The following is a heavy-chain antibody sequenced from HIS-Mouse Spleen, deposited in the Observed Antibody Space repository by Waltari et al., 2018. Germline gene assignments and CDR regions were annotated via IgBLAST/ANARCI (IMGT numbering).Heavy chain of an antibody. D-gene: IGHD6-13*01. CDR2: IYYRGST. CDR3: AREIPYSSSWYDWYFDL. J-gene: IGHJ2*01. CDR1: GGSISSSSYY. Sequence: QLQLQESGPGLVKPSETLSLTCTVSGGSISSSSYYWGWIRQPPGKGLEWIGSIYYRGSTYYQPPLKSRVTISVDTSKNQVSLKLSAVTAADTAVYYCAREIPYSSSWYDWYFDLWGRGTLVTVSS. V-gene: IGHV4-39*07.